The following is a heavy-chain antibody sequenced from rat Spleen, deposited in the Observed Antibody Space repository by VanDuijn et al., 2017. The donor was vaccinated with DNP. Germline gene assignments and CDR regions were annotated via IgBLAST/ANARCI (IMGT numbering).Heavy chain of an antibody. CDR3: TRDVPNYLDY. CDR2: ISRAGNI. CDR1: GFSLTNYG. J-gene: IGHJ2*01. V-gene: IGHV2S8*01. Sequence: QVQLKESGPGLVQPSQTLSLTCTVSGFSLTNYGVSWVRQPPGKGLEWISAISRAGNIYYNSGHRSRLSNTRDTSKSQVFLKMNSLQTEDTATYFCTRDVPNYLDYWGQGIMVTVSS.